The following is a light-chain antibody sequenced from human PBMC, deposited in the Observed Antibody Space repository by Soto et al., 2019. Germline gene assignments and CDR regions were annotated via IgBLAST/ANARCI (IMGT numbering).Light chain of an antibody. CDR1: QDINNS. CDR3: QQFDTLPLT. J-gene: IGKJ4*01. Sequence: DIQMTQSLSSLSASVGDRVTITCQANQDINNSLNWYQQRPGEAPKLLIYDASILEAGVPSRFSGRAFGTTFTLTISSLHPEDFATYYCQQFDTLPLTFGGGTKVELK. CDR2: DAS. V-gene: IGKV1-33*01.